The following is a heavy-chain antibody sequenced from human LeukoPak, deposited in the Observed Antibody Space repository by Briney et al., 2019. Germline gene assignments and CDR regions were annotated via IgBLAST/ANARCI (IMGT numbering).Heavy chain of an antibody. CDR2: IYGGGST. Sequence: PGGSLRLSCAASGFTVSSIHMSWGRQAPGKVLELVSVIYGGGSTYYADSVKGRFTISRDNSKNTLYLQMNSLRAEDTAVYYCARGSGYYLGNYWGQGTLVTVSS. CDR1: GFTVSSIH. CDR3: ARGSGYYLGNY. J-gene: IGHJ4*02. D-gene: IGHD3-22*01. V-gene: IGHV3-53*01.